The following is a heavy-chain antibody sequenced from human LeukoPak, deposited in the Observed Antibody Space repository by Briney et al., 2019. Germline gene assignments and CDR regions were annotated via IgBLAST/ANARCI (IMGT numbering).Heavy chain of an antibody. CDR1: GFTFSSYG. D-gene: IGHD6-13*01. V-gene: IGHV3-30*18. CDR2: ISYDGSNK. Sequence: GRSLRLSRAASGFTFSSYGMHWVRQAPGKGLEWVAVISYDGSNKYYADSVKGRFTISRDNSKNTLYLQMNSLRAEDTAVYYCAKVPYSSSWYRYYYYYGMDVWGQGTTVTVSS. J-gene: IGHJ6*02. CDR3: AKVPYSSSWYRYYYYYGMDV.